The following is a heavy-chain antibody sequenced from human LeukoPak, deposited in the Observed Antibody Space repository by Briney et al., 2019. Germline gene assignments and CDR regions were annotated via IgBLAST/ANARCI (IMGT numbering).Heavy chain of an antibody. CDR1: GGPISSYY. Sequence: SETLSLTCTVSGGPISSYYWSWIRQPPGKGLEWIGYIYNSGSTNYNPSLKSRVTISADTSKNQFSLKLSSVTAADTAVYYCARIGSGSSRDWGQGTLVTVSS. CDR2: IYNSGST. D-gene: IGHD3-10*01. CDR3: ARIGSGSSRD. J-gene: IGHJ4*02. V-gene: IGHV4-59*08.